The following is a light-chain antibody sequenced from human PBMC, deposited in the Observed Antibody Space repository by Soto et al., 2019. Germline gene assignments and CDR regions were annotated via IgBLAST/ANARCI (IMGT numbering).Light chain of an antibody. J-gene: IGLJ1*01. V-gene: IGLV2-11*01. CDR3: CAYADTFYV. CDR2: DVS. Sequence: VLTQPRSVSGSPGQSVTISCTGTSSDVGSYKDVSWYQHHPGKVPKLMIYDVSERPSGVPDRFSGSKSGNTASLTISGLQDEDEANYYCCAYADTFYVFGTGTKVTVL. CDR1: SSDVGSYKD.